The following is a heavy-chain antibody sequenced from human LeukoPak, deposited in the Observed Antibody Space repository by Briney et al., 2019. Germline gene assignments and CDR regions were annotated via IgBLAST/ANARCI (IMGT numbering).Heavy chain of an antibody. Sequence: PSETLSLTCTVSGGSISSRYWSWIRQPPGKGLEWIGYIYYSGSTNYNPSLKSRVTISVDTSKNQFSLKLSSVTAADTAVYYCVRVDSSWYYFDYWGQGTLVTVSS. CDR3: VRVDSSWYYFDY. J-gene: IGHJ4*02. CDR2: IYYSGST. V-gene: IGHV4-59*11. D-gene: IGHD6-13*01. CDR1: GGSISSRY.